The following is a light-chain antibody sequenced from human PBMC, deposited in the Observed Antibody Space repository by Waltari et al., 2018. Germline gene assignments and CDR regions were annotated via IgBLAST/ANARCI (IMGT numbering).Light chain of an antibody. J-gene: IGKJ4*01. CDR3: QQRINWPLT. Sequence: ERATLSCRASQSVRSFLAWYQQKPGQAPRLLIHDASNRATGIPVRFSGSGSGTDFTLTISSLEPEDFAVYYCQQRINWPLTFGGGTKVEIK. CDR2: DAS. V-gene: IGKV3-11*01. CDR1: QSVRSF.